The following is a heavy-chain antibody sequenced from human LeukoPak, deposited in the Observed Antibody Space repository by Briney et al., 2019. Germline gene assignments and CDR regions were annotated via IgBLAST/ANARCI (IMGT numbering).Heavy chain of an antibody. CDR3: AKDRARVGTMVDAFDM. CDR1: GYPFTGPS. V-gene: IGHV1-2*02. Sequence: ASVKPSSKPSGYPFTGPSMQWVRQAPGDGLEWMGWINPKSGGTNYEQKFQGRVTMTRDTSISTAYMELSRLRSDDTAVYYCAKDRARVGTMVDAFDMWGQGTMVTVSS. D-gene: IGHD1-1*01. CDR2: INPKSGGT. J-gene: IGHJ3*02.